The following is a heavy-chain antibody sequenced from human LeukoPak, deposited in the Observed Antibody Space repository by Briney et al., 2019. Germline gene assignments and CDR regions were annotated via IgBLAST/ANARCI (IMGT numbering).Heavy chain of an antibody. CDR1: GYTFTGYY. Sequence: EASVKVSCKASGYTFTGYYMHWVRQAPGQGLEWMGRINPNSGGTNYAQKFQGRVTMTRDTSISTAYMELSRLRSDDTAVYYCARGIWYDSSGYRDLGSQFDIWGQGTMVTVSS. D-gene: IGHD3-22*01. V-gene: IGHV1-2*06. J-gene: IGHJ3*02. CDR2: INPNSGGT. CDR3: ARGIWYDSSGYRDLGSQFDI.